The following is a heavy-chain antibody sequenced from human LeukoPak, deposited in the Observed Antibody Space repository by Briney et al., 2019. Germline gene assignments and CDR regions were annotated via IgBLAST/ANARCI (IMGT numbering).Heavy chain of an antibody. CDR2: VYSGGST. CDR1: GFTVSTNY. Sequence: GGSLRLSCAASGFTVSTNYMNWVRQAPGKGLEWVSVVYSGGSTYYADSVKGRFTISRDNSKNSLYLQMNSLRTEDTALYYCAKGTTYYDFWSGYQSWGQGTLVTVSS. V-gene: IGHV3-53*05. J-gene: IGHJ4*02. D-gene: IGHD3-3*01. CDR3: AKGTTYYDFWSGYQS.